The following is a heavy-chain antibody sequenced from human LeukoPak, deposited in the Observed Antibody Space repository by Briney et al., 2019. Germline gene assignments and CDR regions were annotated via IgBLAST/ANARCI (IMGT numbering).Heavy chain of an antibody. CDR2: LRSTAYGGTT. CDR1: GFTFSNYP. V-gene: IGHV3-49*04. CDR3: TRPYYDYLTGYYSDC. Sequence: GGSLRLSCTTSGFTFSNYPMSWVRQAPGKGLEWLALLRSTAYGGTTKYAASVKGRFTISRDDSKSIAYLQMNSLKTEDTAVYYCTRPYYDYLTGYYSDCWGQGTQVTVSS. D-gene: IGHD3-9*01. J-gene: IGHJ4*02.